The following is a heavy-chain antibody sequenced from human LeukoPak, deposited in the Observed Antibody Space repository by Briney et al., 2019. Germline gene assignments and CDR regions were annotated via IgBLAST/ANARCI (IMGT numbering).Heavy chain of an antibody. J-gene: IGHJ4*02. Sequence: GASLRLSCAASGFTFSSYAMSWVRQAPGKGLEWVSGISGSGGSTYYADFVKGRFTISRDNSKNTLYLQMNSLRAEDTAVYYCAKDRSTVTTYSVYWGQGTLVTVSS. CDR3: AKDRSTVTTYSVY. V-gene: IGHV3-23*01. CDR1: GFTFSSYA. CDR2: ISGSGGST. D-gene: IGHD4-17*01.